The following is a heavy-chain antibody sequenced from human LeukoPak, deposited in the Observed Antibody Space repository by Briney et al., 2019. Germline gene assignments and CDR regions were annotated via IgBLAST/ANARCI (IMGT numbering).Heavy chain of an antibody. Sequence: PGGSLRLSCAASGFTFSSYWMSWVRQAPGKGLEWVANIKQDGSEKYYVDSVKGRFTISRDNAKNSLYLQMNSLRAGDTAVYYCARDPILEWLEPGYWGQGTLVTVSS. CDR3: ARDPILEWLEPGY. J-gene: IGHJ4*02. D-gene: IGHD3-3*01. CDR2: IKQDGSEK. CDR1: GFTFSSYW. V-gene: IGHV3-7*01.